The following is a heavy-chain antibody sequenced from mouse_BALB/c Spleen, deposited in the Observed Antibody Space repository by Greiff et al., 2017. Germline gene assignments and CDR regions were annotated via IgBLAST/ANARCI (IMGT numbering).Heavy chain of an antibody. Sequence: VHVKQSGAELVKPGASVKLSCTASGFNIKDTYMHWVKQRPEQGLEWIGRIDPANGNTKYDPKFQGKATITADTSSNTAYLQLSSLTSEDTAVYYCAKDNYGYYAMDYWGQGTSVTVSS. CDR3: AKDNYGYYAMDY. V-gene: IGHV14-3*02. D-gene: IGHD1-1*01. J-gene: IGHJ4*01. CDR1: GFNIKDTY. CDR2: IDPANGNT.